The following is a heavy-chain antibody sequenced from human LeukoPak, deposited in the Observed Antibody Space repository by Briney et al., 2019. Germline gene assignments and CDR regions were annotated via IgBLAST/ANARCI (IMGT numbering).Heavy chain of an antibody. Sequence: PGGSLRLSCAASGFTFSRNWVHWGRQAPGTGLVWVSRINGDGSNTNYADSVEGRSTVSRDNAKNTLYLQMNSPRAEDTAVYYCARNPDYYCGKDFWGEGTTVTVSS. CDR2: INGDGSNT. V-gene: IGHV3-74*01. CDR1: GFTFSRNW. CDR3: ARNPDYYCGKDF. J-gene: IGHJ6*04.